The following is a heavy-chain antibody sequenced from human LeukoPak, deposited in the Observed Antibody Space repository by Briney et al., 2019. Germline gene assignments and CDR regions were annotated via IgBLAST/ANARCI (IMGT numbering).Heavy chain of an antibody. CDR2: IYYSGST. CDR3: ARLQGIAAAGDY. CDR1: GGSISSSSYY. V-gene: IGHV4-39*01. D-gene: IGHD6-13*01. J-gene: IGHJ4*02. Sequence: SETLSLTCTVSGGSISSSSYYWGWIRQPPGKGLEWIGSIYYSGSTYYNPSLKSRVTISVDTSKNQFSLKLSSVTAADTAVYYCARLQGIAAAGDYWGQGTLVTVSS.